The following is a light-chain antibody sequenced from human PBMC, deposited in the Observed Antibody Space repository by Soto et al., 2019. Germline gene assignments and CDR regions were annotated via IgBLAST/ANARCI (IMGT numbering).Light chain of an antibody. CDR2: GAS. CDR3: QQYNNWPLT. J-gene: IGKJ4*01. Sequence: EIVLTQSPGTLSLSPGERATLSCRASQSVSSSYLAWYQQKPGQAPRLLIFGASNRANGIPDRFSGSGSGTEFALTISSLQSEDFAVYSCQQYNNWPLTFGGGTKVDIK. V-gene: IGKV3-20*01. CDR1: QSVSSSY.